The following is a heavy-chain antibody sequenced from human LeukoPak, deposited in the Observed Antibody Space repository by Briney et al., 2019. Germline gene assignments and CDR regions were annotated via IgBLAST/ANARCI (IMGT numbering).Heavy chain of an antibody. D-gene: IGHD3-22*01. CDR2: INHSGST. CDR1: GGSFSDYY. CDR3: ARGRDDSSGYYGC. Sequence: SETLSLTCAVYGGSFSDYYWSWIRQPPGKGLEWIGEINHSGSTNYNPSLKSRVTISVDTSKNQFSLKLSSVTAADTAVYYCARGRDDSSGYYGCWGQGTLVTVSS. V-gene: IGHV4-34*01. J-gene: IGHJ4*02.